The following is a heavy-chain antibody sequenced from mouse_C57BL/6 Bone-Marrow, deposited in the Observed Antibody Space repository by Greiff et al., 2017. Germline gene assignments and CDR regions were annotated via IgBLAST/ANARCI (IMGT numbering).Heavy chain of an antibody. CDR3: ARFGNYGGFAY. Sequence: LQLQQPGAELVMPGASVKLSCKASGYTFTSYWMHWVKQRPGQGLEWIGEIDPSDSYTNYNQKFKGNSTLTVDKSSSTAYMQRSSLTSEDSAVYYCARFGNYGGFAYWGQGTLVTVSA. D-gene: IGHD1-1*01. CDR1: GYTFTSYW. J-gene: IGHJ3*01. V-gene: IGHV1-69*01. CDR2: IDPSDSYT.